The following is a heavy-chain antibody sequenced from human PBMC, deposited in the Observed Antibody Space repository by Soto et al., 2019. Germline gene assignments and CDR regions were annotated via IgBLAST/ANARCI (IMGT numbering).Heavy chain of an antibody. J-gene: IGHJ3*02. CDR3: AREDYGTVADFDI. Sequence: ASVKVSCKASGGTFSSYAISWVRQAPGQGLEWMGGIIPIFGTANYAQKFQGRVTITADKSTSTAYMELSSLRSEDTAVYYCAREDYGTVADFDIWGQGTMVTVSS. D-gene: IGHD4-17*01. CDR1: GGTFSSYA. V-gene: IGHV1-69*06. CDR2: IIPIFGTA.